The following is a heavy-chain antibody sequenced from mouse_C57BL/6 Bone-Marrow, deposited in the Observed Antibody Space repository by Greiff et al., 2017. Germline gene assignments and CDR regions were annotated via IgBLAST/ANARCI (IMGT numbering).Heavy chain of an antibody. J-gene: IGHJ1*03. CDR2: ISNKATGYTT. CDR1: GFTFTDYY. D-gene: IGHD2-4*01. Sequence: EVKLVESGGGLVQPGGSLSLSCAASGFTFTDYYMRWVRQPPGKALEWLGFISNKATGYTTEYSASVKGRFTISRVNSQSILYLQMNALRAEDSATYYCARYHSYDNDGYWYFDVWGTGTTVTVSS. V-gene: IGHV7-3*01. CDR3: ARYHSYDNDGYWYFDV.